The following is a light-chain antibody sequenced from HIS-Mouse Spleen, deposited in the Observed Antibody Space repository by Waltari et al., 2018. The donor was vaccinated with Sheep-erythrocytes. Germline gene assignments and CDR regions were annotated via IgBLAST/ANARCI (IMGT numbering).Light chain of an antibody. CDR1: SSHIGSNY. V-gene: IGLV1-47*01. CDR3: AAWDDSLSGPV. CDR2: RNN. J-gene: IGLJ3*02. Sequence: QSVLTQPPSASGTPGQRVTSSCSGSSSHIGSNYVSWYQQLPGTAPKLLIYRNNQRPSGVPDRFSGSKSGTSASLAISGLRSEDEADYYCAAWDDSLSGPVFGGGTKLTVL.